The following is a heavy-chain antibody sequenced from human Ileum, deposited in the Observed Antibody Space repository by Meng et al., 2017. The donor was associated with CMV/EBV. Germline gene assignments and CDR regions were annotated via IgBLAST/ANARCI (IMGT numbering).Heavy chain of an antibody. J-gene: IGHJ4*02. V-gene: IGHV4-4*07. CDR3: AKGTGVTDPFDY. CDR1: GGSITSYY. D-gene: IGHD1-14*01. Sequence: QVQLQESGPGLVKPSVALSPCCRISGGSITSYYWSWIRQPAGKGLEWIGRIYVSGSTNYNPSLKSRVTMSVDTSKNQFSLKLSSVTAADTAIYYCAKGTGVTDPFDYWGQGTLVTVSS. CDR2: IYVSGST.